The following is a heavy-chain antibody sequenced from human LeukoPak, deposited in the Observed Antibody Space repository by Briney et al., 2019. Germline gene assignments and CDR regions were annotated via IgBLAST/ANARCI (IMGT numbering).Heavy chain of an antibody. Sequence: GGSLRLSCAASGFTVSSNFMTWVRQAPGKGLEWVSVIYSGGSTYYPDSVKDRFTISRDNSKNMLYLQMNSLRAEDTAVYYCARGGDSLHYWGQGTLVTVSS. CDR2: IYSGGST. V-gene: IGHV3-66*01. CDR1: GFTVSSNF. D-gene: IGHD3-10*01. CDR3: ARGGDSLHY. J-gene: IGHJ4*02.